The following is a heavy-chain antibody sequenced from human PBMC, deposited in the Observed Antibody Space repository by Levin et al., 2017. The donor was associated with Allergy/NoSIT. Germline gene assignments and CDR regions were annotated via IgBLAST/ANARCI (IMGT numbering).Heavy chain of an antibody. CDR1: GFIFSNYG. J-gene: IGHJ6*02. CDR3: ARDYGKFRFLESLGLNV. D-gene: IGHD3-3*01. V-gene: IGHV3-30*03. Sequence: GGSLRLSCAASGFIFSNYGMHWVRQAPGKGLEWLALISNDGAQKYYSDSVKGRFTISRDNAYNTLYLQMSSLRAEDTAVYYCARDYGKFRFLESLGLNVWGQGTTVIVSS. CDR2: ISNDGAQK.